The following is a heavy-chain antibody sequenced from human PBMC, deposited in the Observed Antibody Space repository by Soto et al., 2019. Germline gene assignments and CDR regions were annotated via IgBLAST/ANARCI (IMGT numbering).Heavy chain of an antibody. CDR3: ARDPAFVGPNLCDY. CDR1: GYTFTSYG. V-gene: IGHV1-18*01. J-gene: IGHJ4*02. Sequence: QVQLVQSGAEVKKPGASVKVSCKASGYTFTSYGISWVRQAPGQGLEWMGWISAYNGNTNYAQKLQGRVTMTTDTSTSTAYIERRSLRSDDTSVYYCARDPAFVGPNLCDYWGQGTLVTVSS. D-gene: IGHD1-26*01. CDR2: ISAYNGNT.